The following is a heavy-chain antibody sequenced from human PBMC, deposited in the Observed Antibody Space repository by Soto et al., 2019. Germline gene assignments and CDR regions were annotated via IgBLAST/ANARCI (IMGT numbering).Heavy chain of an antibody. CDR2: IYNDGTYS. CDR1: GFIFTMYW. J-gene: IGHJ4*02. D-gene: IGHD3-10*01. Sequence: GGSLRLSCAVSGFIFTMYWMHWVRQRPGKGLVWISRIYNDGTYSDYADSVRGRFTISRDNVNDTLYLQMNNLRAEDSGLYYCTRGPRTISTGTGDYWGQGTQVTVSS. V-gene: IGHV3-74*01. CDR3: TRGPRTISTGTGDY.